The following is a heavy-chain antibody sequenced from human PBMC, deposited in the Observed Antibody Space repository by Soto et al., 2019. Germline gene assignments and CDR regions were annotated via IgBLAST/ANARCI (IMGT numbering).Heavy chain of an antibody. CDR2: INPSGGST. D-gene: IGHD2-15*01. V-gene: IGHV1-46*01. CDR1: GYTFTSYY. J-gene: IGHJ4*02. Sequence: QVKLVQSGAEVKKPGASVKVSCKASGYTFTSYYMHWVRQAPGQGLEWMGIINPSGGSTSYAQKFQGRVTMTRDTSTSTVYMELCGLRSEDTAVYYCARLGDCSGGSCSGGFDYWGQGTLVTVSS. CDR3: ARLGDCSGGSCSGGFDY.